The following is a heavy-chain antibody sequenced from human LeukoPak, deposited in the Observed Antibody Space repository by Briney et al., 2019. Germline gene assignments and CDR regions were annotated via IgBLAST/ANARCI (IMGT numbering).Heavy chain of an antibody. V-gene: IGHV3-30*02. CDR3: AKDLYGSGSYQIRLFDY. CDR1: GFTFSSYG. J-gene: IGHJ4*02. CDR2: IRYDGSNK. D-gene: IGHD3-10*01. Sequence: PGGSLRLSCAASGFTFSSYGMHWVRQAPGKGLEWVAFIRYDGSNKFYADSVKGRFTISRDNSKNTLYLQMNSLRAEDTAVYYCAKDLYGSGSYQIRLFDYWGQGTLVTVSP.